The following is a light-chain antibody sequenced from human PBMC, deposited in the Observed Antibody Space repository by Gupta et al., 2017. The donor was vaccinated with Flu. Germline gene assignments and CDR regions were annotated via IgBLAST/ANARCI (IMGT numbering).Light chain of an antibody. CDR1: QSVSSN. Sequence: GARATLSCMSRQSVSSNLAWYQQKPVQAPILLIYGASTRATGIPARFSGSGSGTEFTLTISILQSEDFAFYYCQHYNNCPLTFGGGTKVEIK. CDR2: GAS. CDR3: QHYNNCPLT. V-gene: IGKV3D-15*01. J-gene: IGKJ4*01.